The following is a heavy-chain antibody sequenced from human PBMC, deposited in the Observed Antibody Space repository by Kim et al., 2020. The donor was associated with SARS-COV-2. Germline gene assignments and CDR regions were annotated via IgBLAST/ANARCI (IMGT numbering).Heavy chain of an antibody. J-gene: IGHJ4*02. D-gene: IGHD3-9*01. CDR3: AKVHRTLNYDILTGYFDY. Sequence: GGSLRLSCAASGFTFSSYAMSWVRQAPGKGLEWVSAISGSGGSTYYADSVKGRFTISRDNSKNTLYLQMNSLRAEDTALYYCAKVHRTLNYDILTGYFDYWGQGTLVTVSS. CDR1: GFTFSSYA. CDR2: ISGSGGST. V-gene: IGHV3-23*01.